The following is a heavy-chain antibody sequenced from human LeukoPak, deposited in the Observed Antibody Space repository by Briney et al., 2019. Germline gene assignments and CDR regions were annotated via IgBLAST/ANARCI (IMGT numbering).Heavy chain of an antibody. CDR2: IIPIFGTA. V-gene: IGHV1-69*05. CDR3: ATRRYCTNGVCPDY. CDR1: GGTFSSYA. Sequence: VASVKVSCKASGGTFSSYAISWVRQAPGQGLEWMGRIIPIFGTANYAQKFQGRATITTDESTSTAYMELSSLRSEDTAVYYCATRRYCTNGVCPDYWGQGTLVTVSS. J-gene: IGHJ4*02. D-gene: IGHD2-8*01.